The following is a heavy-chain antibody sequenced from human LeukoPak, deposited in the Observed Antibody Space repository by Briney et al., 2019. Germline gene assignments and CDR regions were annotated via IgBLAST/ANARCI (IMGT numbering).Heavy chain of an antibody. D-gene: IGHD3-10*01. CDR1: GYTFTSYD. V-gene: IGHV1-8*01. J-gene: IGHJ6*03. Sequence: ASVKVSCKASGYTFTSYDINWVRQATGQGLEWMGWMDPNSGNTGYAQKFQGRVTMTRNTSISTAYMELSSLRSEDTAVYYCARALVGDFYYYYYMDVWGKGTTVTVSS. CDR2: MDPNSGNT. CDR3: ARALVGDFYYYYYMDV.